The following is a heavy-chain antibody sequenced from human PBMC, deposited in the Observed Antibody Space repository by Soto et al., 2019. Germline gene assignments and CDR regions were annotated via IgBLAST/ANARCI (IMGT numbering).Heavy chain of an antibody. CDR3: TTDPRRVIYEYCSGGSCPDDAFDI. CDR2: IKSKTDGGTT. D-gene: IGHD2-15*01. V-gene: IGHV3-15*01. Sequence: GESLKISCAASGFTFSNAWMSWVRQAPGKGLEWVGRIKSKTDGGTTDYAAPVKGRFTISRDDSKNTLYLQMNSLKTEDTAVYYCTTDPRRVIYEYCSGGSCPDDAFDIWGQGTMVTVSS. CDR1: GFTFSNAW. J-gene: IGHJ3*02.